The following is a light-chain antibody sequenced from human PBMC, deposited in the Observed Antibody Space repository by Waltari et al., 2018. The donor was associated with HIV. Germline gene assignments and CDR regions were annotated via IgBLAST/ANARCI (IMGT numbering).Light chain of an antibody. Sequence: QAGMPPSTSASGTPRQQVTLSCSDGTSNIGSTSVSLYQQVPGTAPQLFMFSNSLRPSGVPDRFSGSKSGTSASRAISGLQSEDEADYYCATWDDTLDGPVFGGGTRLTVL. CDR1: TSNIGSTS. J-gene: IGLJ3*02. CDR3: ATWDDTLDGPV. CDR2: SNS. V-gene: IGLV1-44*01.